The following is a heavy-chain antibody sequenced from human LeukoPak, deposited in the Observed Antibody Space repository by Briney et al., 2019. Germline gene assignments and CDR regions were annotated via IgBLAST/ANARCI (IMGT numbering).Heavy chain of an antibody. CDR1: GGSISNSY. CDR2: IYYTGSP. CDR3: ARMGFNWNYVIDY. J-gene: IGHJ4*02. V-gene: IGHV4-59*01. D-gene: IGHD1-7*01. Sequence: PSETLSLTCTVSGGSISNSYGSWIRQPPGKGLEWIGYIYYTGSPNYNPSLKSRVTMSVDTSKNQFSLKLSSVTAADTAVYYCARMGFNWNYVIDYWGQGTLVTASS.